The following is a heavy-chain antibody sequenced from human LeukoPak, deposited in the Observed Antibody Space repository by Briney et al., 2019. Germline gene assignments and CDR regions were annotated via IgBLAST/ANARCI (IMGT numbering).Heavy chain of an antibody. V-gene: IGHV3-7*01. D-gene: IGHD6-13*01. CDR3: AREEMEASSGIRSDV. CDR2: IKQDGSEK. J-gene: IGHJ6*04. Sequence: GGSLRLSCAASGFTFSSYWMSWVRQAPGKGLEWVANIKQDGSEKYYVDSVKGRFTISRDNAKNSLYLQMNSLRAEDTAVYYCAREEMEASSGIRSDVWGKGTTVTVSS. CDR1: GFTFSSYW.